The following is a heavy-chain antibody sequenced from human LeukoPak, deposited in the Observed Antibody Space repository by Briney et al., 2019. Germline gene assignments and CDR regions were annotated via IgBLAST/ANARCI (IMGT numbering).Heavy chain of an antibody. D-gene: IGHD3-10*01. CDR3: ARAYYYGSGSYYNILGY. V-gene: IGHV1-2*02. CDR2: INPNSGGT. Sequence: GASVKVSCKASGYTFTGYYMHWVRQAPGQGLEWMGWINPNSGGTNYAQKFQGRVTMTRDTSISTAYMELSRLRSDDTAVYYCARAYYYGSGSYYNILGYWGQGTLVTVSS. J-gene: IGHJ4*02. CDR1: GYTFTGYY.